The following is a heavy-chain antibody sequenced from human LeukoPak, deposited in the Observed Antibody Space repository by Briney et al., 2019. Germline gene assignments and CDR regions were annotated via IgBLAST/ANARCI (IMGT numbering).Heavy chain of an antibody. J-gene: IGHJ5*02. D-gene: IGHD3-22*01. V-gene: IGHV1-69*05. CDR3: ARAREIESHYDSSGYYAWFDP. Sequence: ASVKVSCKASGGTFSSYAISWVRQAPGQGLEWMGGIIPIFGTANYAQKFQGRVTITTDESTSTAYMEPSSLRSEDTAVYYCARAREIESHYDSSGYYAWFDPWGQGTLVTVSS. CDR1: GGTFSSYA. CDR2: IIPIFGTA.